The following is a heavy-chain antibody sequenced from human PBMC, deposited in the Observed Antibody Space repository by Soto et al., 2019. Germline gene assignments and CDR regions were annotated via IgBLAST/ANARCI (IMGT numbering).Heavy chain of an antibody. V-gene: IGHV1-69*01. CDR3: ARGSTIFGVVITLYGMDV. CDR2: IIPIFGTA. Sequence: QVQLVQSGAEVKKPGSSVKVSCKASGGTFSSYAISWVRQAPGQGLEWMGGIIPIFGTANYAQKFQGRVTITGDESTSKGYMELSSLRSEDTAVYYCARGSTIFGVVITLYGMDVWGQGTTVTVSS. J-gene: IGHJ6*02. D-gene: IGHD3-3*01. CDR1: GGTFSSYA.